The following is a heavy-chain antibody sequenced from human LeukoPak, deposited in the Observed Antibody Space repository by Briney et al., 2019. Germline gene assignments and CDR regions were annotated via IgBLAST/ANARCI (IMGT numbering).Heavy chain of an antibody. J-gene: IGHJ4*02. CDR2: ISSSGSTI. CDR3: ARDFDYYDDSGYQTYYFDY. D-gene: IGHD3-22*01. CDR1: GFTFSDYY. V-gene: IGHV3-11*01. Sequence: AGGSLRLSCAASGFTFSDYYMSWIRQAPGKGLEWVSYISSSGSTIFYADSVKGRFTISRDNAKNSLYLQMNSLRAEDTAVYYCARDFDYYDDSGYQTYYFDYWGQGTLVTVSS.